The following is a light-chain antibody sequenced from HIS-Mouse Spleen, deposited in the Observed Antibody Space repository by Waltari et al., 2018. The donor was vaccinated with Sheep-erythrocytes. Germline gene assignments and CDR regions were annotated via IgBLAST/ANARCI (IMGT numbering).Light chain of an antibody. CDR2: EVS. V-gene: IGLV2-11*01. Sequence: QSALTQPPSASGSPGQSVTISCTGTSSDVGGYNYVSWYQQHPGKAPKLMIYEVSKRPSGVPDRFSGSKSGNTASLTIAGLQAEYEADYYCCSYAGSYTWVFGGGTKLTVL. CDR1: SSDVGGYNY. J-gene: IGLJ3*02. CDR3: CSYAGSYTWV.